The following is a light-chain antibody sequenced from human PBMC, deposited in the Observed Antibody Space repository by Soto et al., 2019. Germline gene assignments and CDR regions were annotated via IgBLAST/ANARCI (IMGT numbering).Light chain of an antibody. CDR2: GAS. CDR3: HQHGRSPPSWT. V-gene: IGKV3-20*01. J-gene: IGKJ1*01. CDR1: QSVTNNY. Sequence: ETGLTQSPGTLSLSPGERATLFCRASQSVTNNYLAWYKHKPGQPPRLLIYGASSRATGIPDRFSGSGSATDFTRTISRLEPEDFAVYYCHQHGRSPPSWTFGQGTKVEIK.